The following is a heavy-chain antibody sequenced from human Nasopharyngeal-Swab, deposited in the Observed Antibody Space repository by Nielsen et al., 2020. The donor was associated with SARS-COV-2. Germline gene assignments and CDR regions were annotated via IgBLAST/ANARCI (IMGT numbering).Heavy chain of an antibody. D-gene: IGHD2-2*01. V-gene: IGHV4-30-4*01. Sequence: RQAPGKGLEWIGYIYYSGSTYYNPSLKSRVTISVDTSKNQFSLKLSSVTAADTAVYYCARDDVYCSSTSSYRAPLNYWGQGTLVTVSS. J-gene: IGHJ4*02. CDR3: ARDDVYCSSTSSYRAPLNY. CDR2: IYYSGST.